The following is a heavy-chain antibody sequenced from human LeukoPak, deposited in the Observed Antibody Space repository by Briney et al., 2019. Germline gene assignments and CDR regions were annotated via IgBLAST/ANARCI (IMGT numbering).Heavy chain of an antibody. CDR2: IYYSGST. D-gene: IGHD3-16*01. Sequence: SETLSLTCTVSGGSISSYYWSWIRQPPGKGLEWIGSIYYSGSTYYNPSLKSRVTISVDTSKNQFSLKLSSVTAADTAVYYCAREGKPGGLSWFDPWGQGTLVTVSS. J-gene: IGHJ5*02. CDR1: GGSISSYY. V-gene: IGHV4-59*12. CDR3: AREGKPGGLSWFDP.